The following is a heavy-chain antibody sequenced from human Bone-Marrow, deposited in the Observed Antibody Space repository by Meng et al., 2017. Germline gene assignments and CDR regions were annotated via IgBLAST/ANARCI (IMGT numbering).Heavy chain of an antibody. CDR2: ISYDGSNK. CDR1: GFTFSSYA. CDR3: ARESVVVVPAAMGDYYGVDV. D-gene: IGHD2-2*01. J-gene: IGHJ6*02. Sequence: GESLKISCAASGFTFSSYAMHWVRQAPGKGLEWVAVISYDGSNKYYTDSVKGRFTISRDNSKNTLYLQMNSLRAEDTAVYYCARESVVVVPAAMGDYYGVDVWDQGTMVTVS. V-gene: IGHV3-30*10.